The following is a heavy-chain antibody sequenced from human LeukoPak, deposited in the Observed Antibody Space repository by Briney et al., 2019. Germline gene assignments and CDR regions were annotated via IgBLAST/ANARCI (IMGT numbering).Heavy chain of an antibody. D-gene: IGHD2-21*01. Sequence: EGVAVIWYDGSNKYYADSVKGRFTISRDNSKNTLYLQMNSLRAEDTAVYYCARDRLLDYWGQGTLVTVSS. V-gene: IGHV3-33*01. CDR3: ARDRLLDY. CDR2: IWYDGSNK. J-gene: IGHJ4*02.